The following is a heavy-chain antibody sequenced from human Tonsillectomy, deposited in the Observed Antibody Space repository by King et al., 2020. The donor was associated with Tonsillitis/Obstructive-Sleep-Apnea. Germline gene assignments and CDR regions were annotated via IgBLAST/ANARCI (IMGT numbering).Heavy chain of an antibody. D-gene: IGHD6-19*01. J-gene: IGHJ4*02. V-gene: IGHV4-59*01. CDR3: AMTIAVAGTRGFDY. CDR1: GGSISSYY. Sequence: QLQESGPGLVKPSETLSLTCTDSGGSISSYYWSWIRQPPGKGLEWIGYIYYSGSTNYNPSLKSRVTISVDTSKNQFSLKLSSVTAADTAVYYCAMTIAVAGTRGFDYWGQGTLVTVSS. CDR2: IYYSGST.